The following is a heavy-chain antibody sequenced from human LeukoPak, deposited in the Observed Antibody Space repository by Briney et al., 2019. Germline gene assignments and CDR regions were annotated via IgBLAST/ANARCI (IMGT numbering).Heavy chain of an antibody. D-gene: IGHD3-22*01. V-gene: IGHV3-64D*09. Sequence: GGSLRLSCSASGFTFSYFPMHWVRQAPGKGLEYVSAVSSDGGSTYYADSVRGRFTISRDNSKNTLSLQMGSLRPGDTAVYYCVKAILFGSVSYYADWGQGTLVTVSS. CDR2: VSSDGGST. CDR3: VKAILFGSVSYYAD. CDR1: GFTFSYFP. J-gene: IGHJ4*02.